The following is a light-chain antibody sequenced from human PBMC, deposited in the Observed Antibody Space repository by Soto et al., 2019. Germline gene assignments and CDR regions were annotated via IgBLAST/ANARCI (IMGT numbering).Light chain of an antibody. CDR1: SSDVDDYNY. Sequence: QSVLTQPRSVSGSPGQSVTISCTGTSSDVDDYNYVSWYQQHPDTAPKLMIYDVTKRPSGVPDRFSGSKSGNTASLIISGLQAEDEADYYCSSYTTSATLVFGGGTKVTVL. J-gene: IGLJ2*01. CDR3: SSYTTSATLV. V-gene: IGLV2-11*01. CDR2: DVT.